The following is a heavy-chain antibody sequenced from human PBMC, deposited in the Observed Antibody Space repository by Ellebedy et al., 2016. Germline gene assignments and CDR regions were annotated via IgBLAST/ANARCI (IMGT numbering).Heavy chain of an antibody. J-gene: IGHJ4*02. D-gene: IGHD5-18*01. CDR2: ISYDGSNK. CDR3: ARGIQLWLEPHFDY. V-gene: IGHV3-30-3*01. CDR1: GFTFSNYT. Sequence: GESLKISCAVSGFTFSNYTMHWVRQAPGKGLEWVAVISYDGSNKYYADSVKGRFTISRDNSKNTLYLQMNSLRAEDTAVYYCARGIQLWLEPHFDYWGQGTLVTVSS.